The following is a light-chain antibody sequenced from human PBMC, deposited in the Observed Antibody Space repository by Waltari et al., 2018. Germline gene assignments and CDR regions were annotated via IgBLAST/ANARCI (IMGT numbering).Light chain of an antibody. J-gene: IGLJ2*01. CDR1: ALPRPH. CDR2: EDN. Sequence: SYELTQRPSVSVSPGQTARITCFGDALPRPHAYCYQQKPGQAPILGIYEDNKRPSGIPERFSGYSSGTTVTLTISGVQAEDEADYYCQSADASTPYYVVFGCGTTLTFL. V-gene: IGLV3-25*02. CDR3: QSADASTPYYVV.